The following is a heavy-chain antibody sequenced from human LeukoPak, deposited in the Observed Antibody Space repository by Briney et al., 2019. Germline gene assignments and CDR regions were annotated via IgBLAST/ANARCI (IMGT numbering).Heavy chain of an antibody. CDR3: AKPSYDFGSRYYFDY. J-gene: IGHJ4*02. V-gene: IGHV3-23*01. Sequence: GGSLRLSCAASGFTFSSYAMSWVRQAPGTGLEWVSAISGSGGSTYYADSVKGRFTISRDNSKNTLYLQMNSLRAEDTAVYYCAKPSYDFGSRYYFDYWGQGTLVTVSS. D-gene: IGHD3-3*01. CDR2: ISGSGGST. CDR1: GFTFSSYA.